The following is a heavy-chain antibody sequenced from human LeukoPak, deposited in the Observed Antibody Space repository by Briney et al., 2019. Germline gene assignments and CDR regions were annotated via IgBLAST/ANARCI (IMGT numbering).Heavy chain of an antibody. CDR3: AKGGKVAAQRYYFDY. D-gene: IGHD2-15*01. CDR1: GFTFSSYA. J-gene: IGHJ4*02. CDR2: ISYDGSNK. V-gene: IGHV3-30*18. Sequence: GGSLRLSCAASGFTFSSYAMSWVRQAPGKGLEWVAVISYDGSNKYYADSVKGRFTISRDNSKNTLYLQMNSLRAEDTAVYYCAKGGKVAAQRYYFDYWGQGTLVTVSS.